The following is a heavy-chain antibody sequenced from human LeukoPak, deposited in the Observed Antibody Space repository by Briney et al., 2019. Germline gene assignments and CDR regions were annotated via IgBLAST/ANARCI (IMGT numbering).Heavy chain of an antibody. CDR2: INPNSGGT. V-gene: IGHV1-2*02. CDR3: AKVGPADWCNAISCSWDF. D-gene: IGHD2-2*01. J-gene: IGHJ4*02. CDR1: GYTFTAYY. Sequence: GASVKVSCKASGYTFTAYYMHWVRQAPGQGLEWMGWINPNSGGTNYAQKFQGRVTMTRDTSISTAYMELSGLTFDDAAVYYCAKVGPADWCNAISCSWDFWGQGTQVTVSS.